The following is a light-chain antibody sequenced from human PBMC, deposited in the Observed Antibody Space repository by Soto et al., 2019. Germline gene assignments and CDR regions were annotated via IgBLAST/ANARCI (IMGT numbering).Light chain of an antibody. CDR3: QSYDSSLV. J-gene: IGLJ2*01. CDR1: SSNIGAGYD. CDR2: GNS. Sequence: QSVLTQPPSVSGAPGQRVTISCTGSSSNIGAGYDVRWYQQLPGTAPKLLIYGNSNRPSGVPDRFSGSKSGTSASLAITGLQAEDEADYYCQSYDSSLVFGGGTKLTVL. V-gene: IGLV1-40*01.